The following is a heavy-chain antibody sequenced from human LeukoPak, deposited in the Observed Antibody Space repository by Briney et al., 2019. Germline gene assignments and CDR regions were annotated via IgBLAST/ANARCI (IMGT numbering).Heavy chain of an antibody. V-gene: IGHV4-39*01. CDR3: AIGDVGLLWCGEPKPFDY. Sequence: SETLSLTCTVSGGSISSSSYYWGWIRQPPGKGLEWIGSIYYSGSTYYNPSLKSRVTISVDTSKNQFSLKLSSVTAADTAVYYCAIGDVGLLWCGEPKPFDYWRQGTLLTVSS. CDR2: IYYSGST. D-gene: IGHD3-10*01. J-gene: IGHJ4*02. CDR1: GGSISSSSYY.